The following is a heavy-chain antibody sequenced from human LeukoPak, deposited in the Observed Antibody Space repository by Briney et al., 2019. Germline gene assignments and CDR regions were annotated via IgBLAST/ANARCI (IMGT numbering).Heavy chain of an antibody. J-gene: IGHJ3*02. V-gene: IGHV4-59*01. Sequence: SETLSLTCTVSGGSISSYYWSWIRQPPGKGLEWIGYIYYSGSTNYNPSLKSRVTISVDTSKNQFSQKLSSVTAADTAVYYCARSSGWYDAFDIWGQGTMVTVSS. CDR3: ARSSGWYDAFDI. D-gene: IGHD6-19*01. CDR1: GGSISSYY. CDR2: IYYSGST.